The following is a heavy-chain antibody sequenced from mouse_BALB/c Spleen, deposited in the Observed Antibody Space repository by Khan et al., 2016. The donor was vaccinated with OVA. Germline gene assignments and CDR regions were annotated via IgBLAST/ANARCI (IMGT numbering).Heavy chain of an antibody. CDR1: GFSLTGYG. Sequence: QVQLKESGPGLVAPSQSLSITCTVSGFSLTGYGVNWVRQPPGKGLEWLGMILGDGSTDYNSALKSRLSISKDNSKSQVFLKMNSLQTDDTAEDYGDRANYGNYRDAMNDWGQGTSVTVSS. CDR3: DRANYGNYRDAMND. D-gene: IGHD2-1*01. V-gene: IGHV2-6-7*01. J-gene: IGHJ4*01. CDR2: ILGDGST.